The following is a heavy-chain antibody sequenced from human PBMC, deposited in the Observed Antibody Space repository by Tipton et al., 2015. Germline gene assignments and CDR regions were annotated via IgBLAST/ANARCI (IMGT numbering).Heavy chain of an antibody. CDR3: ARARGRHGGLFDS. D-gene: IGHD4-23*01. Sequence: GLVKPSGTLSLTCTVSGASIRSDNWWSWIRQPPGKGLEWIGSFFHSGNTFHNPSLRSRVIISVDTSKNQFSLTVTSVTAADTAVYYCARARGRHGGLFDSWGQGTLVTVSS. V-gene: IGHV4-38-2*02. CDR2: FFHSGNT. J-gene: IGHJ4*02. CDR1: GASIRSDNW.